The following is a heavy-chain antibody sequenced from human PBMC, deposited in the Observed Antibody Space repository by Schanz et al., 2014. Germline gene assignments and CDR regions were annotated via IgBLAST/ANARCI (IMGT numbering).Heavy chain of an antibody. V-gene: IGHV3-23*04. CDR3: AKGRFGELSAFDI. D-gene: IGHD3-10*01. J-gene: IGHJ3*02. CDR1: TFTFSSDW. Sequence: EVQLAESGGGLVQPGGSLRLSCAASTFTFSSDWMSWVRQAPGKGLEWVSAISGSGGSTYYADSVKGRFTISRDNSKNTLYQQMNSLRAEDTAVYYCAKGRFGELSAFDIWGQGTMVTVSS. CDR2: ISGSGGST.